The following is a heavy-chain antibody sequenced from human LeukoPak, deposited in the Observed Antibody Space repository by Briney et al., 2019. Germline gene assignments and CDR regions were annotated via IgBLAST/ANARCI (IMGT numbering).Heavy chain of an antibody. Sequence: HPGGSLRLSCAASGFTFTTYWINWVRQAPGKGLEWMAVINQDGSEKYYVDSVKGRFTISRDNAKNPLYLQMNSLRAEDTAVYYCARDFRNAGDYWGQGTLVTVSS. CDR1: GFTFTTYW. V-gene: IGHV3-7*01. D-gene: IGHD1-14*01. CDR2: INQDGSEK. J-gene: IGHJ4*02. CDR3: ARDFRNAGDY.